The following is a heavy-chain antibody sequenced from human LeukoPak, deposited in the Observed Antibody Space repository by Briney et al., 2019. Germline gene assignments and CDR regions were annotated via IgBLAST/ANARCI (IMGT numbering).Heavy chain of an antibody. J-gene: IGHJ5*02. CDR1: GFTFSSYS. Sequence: PGGSLRLSCAASGFTFSSYSMNWVRQAPGKGLEWVSSISSSSSYIYYADSVKGRFTISRDNAKNSLYLQMNSLRAEDTAVYYCARDLNWHSSSTLGWFDPWGQGTLVTVSS. D-gene: IGHD6-13*01. V-gene: IGHV3-21*01. CDR3: ARDLNWHSSSTLGWFDP. CDR2: ISSSSSYI.